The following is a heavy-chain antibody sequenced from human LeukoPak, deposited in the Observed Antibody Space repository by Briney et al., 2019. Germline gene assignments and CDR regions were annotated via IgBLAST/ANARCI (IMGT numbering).Heavy chain of an antibody. CDR2: ISSDGRYK. J-gene: IGHJ4*02. D-gene: IGHD2-8*01. CDR1: GFTFSGYT. V-gene: IGHV3-30*04. Sequence: GGSLRLSCAASGFTFSGYTMHWVRQAPGKGLEWVAFISSDGRYKSHADSVKGRCTISRDNSKNTLYLQMNSLRAEDTAVYYCARVPPYCTNGVCYAIFDYWGQGTLVTVSS. CDR3: ARVPPYCTNGVCYAIFDY.